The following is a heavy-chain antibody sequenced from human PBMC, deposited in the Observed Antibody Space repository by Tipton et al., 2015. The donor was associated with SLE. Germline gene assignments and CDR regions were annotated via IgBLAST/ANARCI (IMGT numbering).Heavy chain of an antibody. Sequence: QLVQSGAEVKKPGASVKVSCKASGYTFTSYDINWVRQATGQGLEWMGWMNPDSGNTGYAQRLQGRVTMTTDTSTSTAYMELRSLRSDDTAVYFCARGGGSRSSCQDFDFWGQGTLVTVSS. CDR1: GYTFTSYD. D-gene: IGHD2-2*01. CDR2: MNPDSGNT. V-gene: IGHV1-8*01. CDR3: ARGGGSRSSCQDFDF. J-gene: IGHJ4*02.